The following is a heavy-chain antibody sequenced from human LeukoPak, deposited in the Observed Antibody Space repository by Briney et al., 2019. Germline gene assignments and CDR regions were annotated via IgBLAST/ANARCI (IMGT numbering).Heavy chain of an antibody. V-gene: IGHV3-21*01. CDR3: ARVAYCGGDCSRDIDY. J-gene: IGHJ4*02. CDR2: ISSSGSYI. D-gene: IGHD2-21*01. CDR1: GFTFSSYS. Sequence: GGSLRLSCAASGFTFSSYSMNWVRQAPGKGLEWVSSISSSGSYIYYADSVKGRFTISRDNAKNSLYLQMNSPRAEDTAVYYCARVAYCGGDCSRDIDYWGQGTLVTVSS.